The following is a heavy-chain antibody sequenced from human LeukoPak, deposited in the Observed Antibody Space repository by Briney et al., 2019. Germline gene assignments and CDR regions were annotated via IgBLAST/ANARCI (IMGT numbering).Heavy chain of an antibody. V-gene: IGHV4-59*01. Sequence: PSETLSLTCTVSGGSITNYYWNWIRQPPGKDLEWIGCVSYSGRAHYSSALKSRVTISVDTSKNQFSLNLRSVTAADTAVYYCARPGRQDAYNGHYWYFDLWGRGTLVTVSS. D-gene: IGHD5-24*01. CDR1: GGSITNYY. CDR2: VSYSGRA. J-gene: IGHJ2*01. CDR3: ARPGRQDAYNGHYWYFDL.